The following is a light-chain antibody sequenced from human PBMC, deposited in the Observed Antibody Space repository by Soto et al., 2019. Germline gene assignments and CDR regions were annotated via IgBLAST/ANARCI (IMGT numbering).Light chain of an antibody. CDR2: SAS. CDR1: QGISRS. J-gene: IGKJ5*01. CDR3: QQADTFPIT. V-gene: IGKV1D-12*01. Sequence: DIQMTQSPSSVSASVGYRFTITCQASQGISRSLAWYQQKPGKAPKLLIYSASSLQSGVPSRFSGSGFGTDFTLTISSLKPEDFATYYCQQADTFPITFGQGTRLEI.